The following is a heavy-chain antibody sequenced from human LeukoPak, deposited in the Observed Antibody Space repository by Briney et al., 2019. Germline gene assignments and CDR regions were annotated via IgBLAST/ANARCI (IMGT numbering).Heavy chain of an antibody. CDR1: GGSISSYY. CDR2: IYYSGST. D-gene: IGHD1-26*01. Sequence: PSETLSLTCTVSGGSISSYYWGWIRQPPGKGLEWIGSIYYSGSTYYNPSLKSRVTISVDTSKNQFSLKLSSVTAADTAVYYCASYSGSYYYFDYWGQGTLVTVSS. J-gene: IGHJ4*02. CDR3: ASYSGSYYYFDY. V-gene: IGHV4-39*01.